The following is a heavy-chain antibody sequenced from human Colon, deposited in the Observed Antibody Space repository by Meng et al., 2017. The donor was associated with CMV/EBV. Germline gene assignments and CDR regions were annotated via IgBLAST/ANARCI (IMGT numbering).Heavy chain of an antibody. CDR2: VYYSGST. D-gene: IGHD3-10*01. CDR1: GFSINNYY. J-gene: IGHJ5*02. CDR3: ARDRSGGYNWFDP. Sequence: SETLSLTCSVSGFSINNYYWSWIRQPPGKGLEWIGYVYYSGSTNYNPSLKSRVTISVDTSKNQFSLRLSSVTAADTAVYYCARDRSGGYNWFDPWGQGTLVTVSS. V-gene: IGHV4-59*01.